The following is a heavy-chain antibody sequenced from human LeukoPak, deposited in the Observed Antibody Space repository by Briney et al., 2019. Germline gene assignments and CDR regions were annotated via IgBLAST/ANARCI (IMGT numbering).Heavy chain of an antibody. CDR1: GGSISSSSYY. CDR2: IYYSGST. D-gene: IGHD2-21*02. CDR3: ARKASIVVVTFDC. V-gene: IGHV4-39*01. Sequence: SETLSLTCTVSGGSISSSSYYWGWIRQPPGKGLEWIGSIYYSGSTYYNPSLKSRVTISVDTSKNQFSLKLSSVTAAVTAVYYCARKASIVVVTFDCWGQGTLVTVSS. J-gene: IGHJ4*02.